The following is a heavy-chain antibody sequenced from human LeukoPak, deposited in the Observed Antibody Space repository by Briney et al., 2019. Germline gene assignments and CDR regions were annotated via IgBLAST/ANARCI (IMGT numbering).Heavy chain of an antibody. V-gene: IGHV5-51*01. CDR1: GYSFTSYW. CDR3: ARTTTVTTYYYYMDD. Sequence: GESLKISCKGSGYSFTSYWIGWVRQMPGKGLEWMGIIYPGDSDTRYSPSFQGQVTISADKSISTAYLQWSSLKASDTAMYYCARTTTVTTYYYYMDDWGKGTTVTVSS. D-gene: IGHD4-17*01. CDR2: IYPGDSDT. J-gene: IGHJ6*03.